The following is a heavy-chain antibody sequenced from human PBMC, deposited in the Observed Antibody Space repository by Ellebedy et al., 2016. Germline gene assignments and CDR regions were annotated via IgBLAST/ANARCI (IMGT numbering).Heavy chain of an antibody. CDR2: IYGHDDK. CDR3: VHRTTVTSFDC. CDR1: GFSLTTSTVV. D-gene: IGHD4-17*01. J-gene: IGHJ4*02. V-gene: IGHV2-5*01. Sequence: SGPTLVKPTQTLTLTCTCSGFSLTTSTVVVGWVRQPPGGAPEWLAFIYGHDDKRYSPSLRNRLTITKDSSNNQVVLTLTNMDPVDTATYYCVHRTTVTSFDCWGQGTLVTVSS.